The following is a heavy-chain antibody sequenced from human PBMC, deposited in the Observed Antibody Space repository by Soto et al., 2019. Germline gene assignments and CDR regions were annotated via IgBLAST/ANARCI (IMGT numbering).Heavy chain of an antibody. D-gene: IGHD4-17*01. Sequence: QITLKESGPTLVKPTQTLTLTCTFSGFSLRNSGVGVGWIRQPPGKALEWLALIYWDDDKRYSPSLKSRLTITKDTSKNQVVLTTTTTDPVDTATYYRAHLTTGGFYFDYWGQGTLVTVSS. CDR2: IYWDDDK. J-gene: IGHJ4*02. V-gene: IGHV2-5*02. CDR1: GFSLRNSGVG. CDR3: AHLTTGGFYFDY.